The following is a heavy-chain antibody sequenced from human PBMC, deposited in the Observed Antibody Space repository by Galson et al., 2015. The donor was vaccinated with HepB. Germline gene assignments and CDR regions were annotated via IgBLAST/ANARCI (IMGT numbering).Heavy chain of an antibody. CDR2: IYWNDDK. CDR3: AHSRKLAMNFDY. D-gene: IGHD1-1*01. V-gene: IGHV2-5*01. Sequence: PALVKPTQTLTLTCTFSGFSLSTSGVGVGWIRQPPGKALEWLALIYWNDDKRYSPSLKTRLTITKDTSKNQGGLTMTNMNPVDTGTYYCAHSRKLAMNFDYWGQGTLVTVSS. J-gene: IGHJ4*02. CDR1: GFSLSTSGVG.